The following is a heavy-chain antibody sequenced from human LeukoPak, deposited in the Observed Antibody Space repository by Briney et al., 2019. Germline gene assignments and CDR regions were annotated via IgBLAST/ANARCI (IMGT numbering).Heavy chain of an antibody. CDR2: ISGSGGST. CDR1: GFTFSSYA. V-gene: IGHV3-23*01. CDR3: ARAYYDSSGHHDDY. D-gene: IGHD3-22*01. J-gene: IGHJ4*02. Sequence: GGSLRLSCAASGFTFSSYAMSWVRQAPGKGLEWVSAISGSGGSTYYADSVKGRFTISRDNSKNTLFLQMNSLRVEDTAVYYCARAYYDSSGHHDDYWGQGTLVTVSS.